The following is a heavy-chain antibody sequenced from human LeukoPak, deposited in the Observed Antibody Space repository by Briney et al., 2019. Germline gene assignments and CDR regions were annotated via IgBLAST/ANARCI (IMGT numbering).Heavy chain of an antibody. J-gene: IGHJ6*03. CDR3: ARDLDFWSGYLYRDYYMDV. V-gene: IGHV3-21*01. Sequence: GGSLRLSCAASGFTFRSYAMSWVRQAPGKGLEWVSSISSSSSYIYYADSVKGRFTISRDNAKNSLYLQMNSLGAEDTAVYYCARDLDFWSGYLYRDYYMDVWGKGTTVTVSS. D-gene: IGHD3-3*01. CDR2: ISSSSSYI. CDR1: GFTFRSYA.